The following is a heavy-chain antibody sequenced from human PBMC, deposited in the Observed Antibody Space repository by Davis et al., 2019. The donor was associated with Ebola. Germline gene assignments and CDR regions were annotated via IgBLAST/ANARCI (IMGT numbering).Heavy chain of an antibody. Sequence: SETLSLTCAVYGGSFSDHFWSWIRQPPGKGLEWIGEINHSGSTNYNPSLKSRVTISVDTSKNQFSLKLSSVTAADTAVYYCARGSAAGGYWGQGTLVTVSS. CDR3: ARGSAAGGY. CDR2: INHSGST. CDR1: GGSFSDHF. V-gene: IGHV4-34*01. J-gene: IGHJ4*02. D-gene: IGHD6-13*01.